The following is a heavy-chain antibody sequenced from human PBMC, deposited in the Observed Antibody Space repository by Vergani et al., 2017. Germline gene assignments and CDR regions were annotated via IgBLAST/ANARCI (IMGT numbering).Heavy chain of an antibody. CDR1: GYTFTGYY. J-gene: IGHJ6*02. D-gene: IGHD3-22*01. CDR3: AGSYYDSSGYYDAYYYYGMDV. CDR2: INPNSGGT. Sequence: QVQLVQSGAEVKKPGASVKVSCKASGYTFTGYYMHWVRQAPGQGLEWMGWINPNSGGTNYAQKFQGKVTMTRDTSISTAYMELSRLRSDDTAVYYCAGSYYDSSGYYDAYYYYGMDVWGQGTTVTVSS. V-gene: IGHV1-2*02.